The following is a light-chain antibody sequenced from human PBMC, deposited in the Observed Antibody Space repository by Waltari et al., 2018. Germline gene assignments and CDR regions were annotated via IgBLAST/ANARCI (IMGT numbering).Light chain of an antibody. CDR3: QQYNNWPPDLT. Sequence: EIVMTQSPATLSVSPGERATLSCRASQGISRNLACYHQKPGQPPRLLIFGASTRATGIPARFSGSGSGTEFTLTISSLQSEDFAVYYCQQYNNWPPDLTFGGGTKVEI. J-gene: IGKJ4*01. V-gene: IGKV3-15*01. CDR2: GAS. CDR1: QGISRN.